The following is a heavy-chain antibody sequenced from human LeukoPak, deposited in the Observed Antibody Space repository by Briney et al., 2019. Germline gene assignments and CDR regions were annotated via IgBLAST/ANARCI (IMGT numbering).Heavy chain of an antibody. D-gene: IGHD5-24*01. V-gene: IGHV3-48*03. CDR1: GLTFSDYE. CDR3: ARGDGYNPSP. CDR2: ITSGGTTV. Sequence: PGGSLRLSCAASGLTFSDYEIHWVRQAPGKGLGWISYITSGGTTVKYADSVRGRFTISRDNAKNSAYLQMNSLRTEDTAFYYCARGDGYNPSPWGQGTLVTVSS. J-gene: IGHJ5*02.